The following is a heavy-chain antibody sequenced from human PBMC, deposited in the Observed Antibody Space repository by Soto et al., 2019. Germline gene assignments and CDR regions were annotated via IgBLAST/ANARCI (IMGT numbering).Heavy chain of an antibody. Sequence: QITLKESGPPLVKPTQTLTLTCTFSGFSLSTSGVGVGWIRQPPGKALEWLALIYWDDDKRYSPSLKSRLTIPKDTSKNQVVLTMTNMDPVDTAAYYFAHNHRIPSLGGVMDVWGQGTTVTVSS. CDR1: GFSLSTSGVG. J-gene: IGHJ6*02. CDR3: AHNHRIPSLGGVMDV. CDR2: IYWDDDK. D-gene: IGHD6-25*01. V-gene: IGHV2-5*02.